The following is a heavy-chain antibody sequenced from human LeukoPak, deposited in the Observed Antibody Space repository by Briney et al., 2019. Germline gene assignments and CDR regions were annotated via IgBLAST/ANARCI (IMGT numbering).Heavy chain of an antibody. CDR2: ISTSSSYI. D-gene: IGHD4-11*01. V-gene: IGHV3-21*01. CDR3: AKDKAGYSSD. Sequence: GGSLRLSCAASGFTFSSYSMNWVRQAPGKGLEWVSSISTSSSYIYYADSVKGRFTISKDNAKNSMYLQMNGLRAEDTAVYYCAKDKAGYSSDWGQGTLVTVSS. J-gene: IGHJ4*02. CDR1: GFTFSSYS.